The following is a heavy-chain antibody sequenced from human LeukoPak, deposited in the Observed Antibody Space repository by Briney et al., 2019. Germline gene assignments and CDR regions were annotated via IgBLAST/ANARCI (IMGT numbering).Heavy chain of an antibody. J-gene: IGHJ5*02. CDR3: ARDPEDIVVVVAATPVWFDP. CDR1: GFTFSSYA. V-gene: IGHV3-48*02. CDR2: ISSSSSTI. Sequence: GGSLRLSCAASGFTFSSYAMNWVRQAPGKGLEWVSYISSSSSTIYYADSVKGRFTISRDNAKNSLYLQMNSLRDEDTAVYYCARDPEDIVVVVAATPVWFDPWGQGTLVTVSS. D-gene: IGHD2-15*01.